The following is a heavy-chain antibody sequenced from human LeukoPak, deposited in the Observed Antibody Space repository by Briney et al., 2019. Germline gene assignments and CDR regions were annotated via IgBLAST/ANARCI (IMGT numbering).Heavy chain of an antibody. D-gene: IGHD3-22*01. CDR3: AGTPLNYYDSSGFYNSYFDY. Sequence: ASVKVSCKASGYTFTSYYMHWVRQAPGQGLEWMGIINPSGGSTSYAQKFQGRVTMTRDTSTSTVYMELSSLRSEDTAVYYCAGTPLNYYDSSGFYNSYFDYWGQGTLVTVSS. CDR2: INPSGGST. V-gene: IGHV1-46*01. CDR1: GYTFTSYY. J-gene: IGHJ4*02.